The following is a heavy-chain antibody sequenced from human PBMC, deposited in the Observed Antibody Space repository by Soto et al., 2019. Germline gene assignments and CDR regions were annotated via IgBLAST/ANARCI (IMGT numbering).Heavy chain of an antibody. Sequence: QVPLQESGPGLVKPSGTLSLTCAVSSGSISSSNWWSWVRQPPGKGLEWIGEIYHSGSTNYNPSLKSRVTISVDKSKNQSSLKLSSVTAADTAVYYCARDGAPYCSSTSCYSGAFDIWGQGTMVTVSS. CDR2: IYHSGST. CDR3: ARDGAPYCSSTSCYSGAFDI. V-gene: IGHV4-4*02. D-gene: IGHD2-2*01. CDR1: SGSISSSNW. J-gene: IGHJ3*02.